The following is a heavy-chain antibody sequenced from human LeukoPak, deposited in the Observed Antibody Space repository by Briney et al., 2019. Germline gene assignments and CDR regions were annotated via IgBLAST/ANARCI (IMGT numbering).Heavy chain of an antibody. D-gene: IGHD6-6*01. CDR1: GFTFSSYS. CDR2: ISSSSSYI. J-gene: IGHJ4*02. Sequence: GGSLRLSCAASGFTFSSYSMNWVRQAPGKGLEWVSSISSSSSYIYYADSVKGRFTISRDNAKNSLSLQMNSLRAEDKAVYYCSKGGSSRFCLGYWGQGTLVTVTS. CDR3: SKGGSSRFCLGY. V-gene: IGHV3-21*01.